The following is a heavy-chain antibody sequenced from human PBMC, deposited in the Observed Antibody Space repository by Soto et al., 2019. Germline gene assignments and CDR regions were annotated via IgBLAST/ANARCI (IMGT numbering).Heavy chain of an antibody. CDR1: GGSISSSSYY. V-gene: IGHV4-39*01. J-gene: IGHJ3*02. CDR2: IYYSGST. D-gene: IGHD4-17*01. CDR3: ARHVSQWVTTVAYAFDI. Sequence: QLQLQESGPGLVKPSETLSLTCTVSGGSISSSSYYWGWIRQPPGKGLEWIGSIYYSGSTYYNPSLQSRVTISVDTSKNQFSLKLSSVTAADTAVYYWARHVSQWVTTVAYAFDIWGQGTMVTVSS.